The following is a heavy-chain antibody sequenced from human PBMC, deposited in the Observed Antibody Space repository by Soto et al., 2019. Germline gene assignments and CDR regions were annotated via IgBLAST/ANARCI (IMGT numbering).Heavy chain of an antibody. Sequence: GGSLRLSCAVSGFTLNDAWMNWVRQAPGKGLEWVGLLKSKADGAIADYAAPVKGRFIISRGDSKNTLYLQMSSLKTEDTGVYYCATLATYGSGSYYVFWGQGTLVTVSS. CDR3: ATLATYGSGSYYVF. CDR1: GFTLNDAW. D-gene: IGHD3-10*01. J-gene: IGHJ4*02. V-gene: IGHV3-15*07. CDR2: LKSKADGAIA.